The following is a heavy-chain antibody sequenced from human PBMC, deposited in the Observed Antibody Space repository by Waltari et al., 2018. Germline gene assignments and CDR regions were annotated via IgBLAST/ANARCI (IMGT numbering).Heavy chain of an antibody. Sequence: QVQLLQSGAEVKEPGASVKVPCRASGSSFTSFGISWVRLAPGQGLEWVGWVSPLNGKTNYAQNVQDRVTMTTDTSTSTAYMELRSLRFDDTAVYFCATDNLNAFHNWGQGTLVTVSS. D-gene: IGHD1-20*01. CDR2: VSPLNGKT. CDR3: ATDNLNAFHN. J-gene: IGHJ4*02. CDR1: GSSFTSFG. V-gene: IGHV1-18*04.